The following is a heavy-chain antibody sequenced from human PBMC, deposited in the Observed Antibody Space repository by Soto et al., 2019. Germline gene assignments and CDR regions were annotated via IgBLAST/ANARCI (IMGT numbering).Heavy chain of an antibody. D-gene: IGHD3-9*01. Sequence: LSLTCTVSGVSISSIKYYWSWIRQPPGKGLEWIGSIYYSGSTYYNPSLKSRVTISVDTSKSQFSLNLRSVTAVDTAVYYCARSPSRQYFDWIPDFDYWGQGALVTVSS. CDR1: GVSISSIKYY. CDR2: IYYSGST. V-gene: IGHV4-39*01. J-gene: IGHJ4*02. CDR3: ARSPSRQYFDWIPDFDY.